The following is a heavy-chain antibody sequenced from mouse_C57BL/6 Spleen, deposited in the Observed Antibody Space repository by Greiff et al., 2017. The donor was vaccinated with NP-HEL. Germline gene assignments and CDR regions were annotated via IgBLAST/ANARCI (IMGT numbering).Heavy chain of an antibody. J-gene: IGHJ2*01. V-gene: IGHV1-69*01. CDR1: GYTFTSYW. Sequence: VQLQQPGAELVMPGASVKLSCKASGYTFTSYWMHWVKQRPGQGLEWIGEIDPSDSYTNYNQKFKGKSTLTVDKSSSTAYMQLSSLTSEYSAVYYCARYDGYYVYFDYWGQGTTLTVSS. CDR3: ARYDGYYVYFDY. CDR2: IDPSDSYT. D-gene: IGHD2-3*01.